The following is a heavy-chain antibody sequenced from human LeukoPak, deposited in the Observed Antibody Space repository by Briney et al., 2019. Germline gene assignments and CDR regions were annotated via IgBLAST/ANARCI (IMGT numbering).Heavy chain of an antibody. V-gene: IGHV1-69*06. CDR1: GGTFSSYA. D-gene: IGHD5-24*01. CDR3: ARGPWEMATTGAFDI. CDR2: IIPIFGTA. J-gene: IGHJ3*02. Sequence: WASVKVSCKASGGTFSSYAISWVRQAPGQGLEWMGGIIPIFGTANYAQKFQGRVTITADKSTSTAYMELSSLRSEDTAVYYCARGPWEMATTGAFDIWGQGTMVTVSS.